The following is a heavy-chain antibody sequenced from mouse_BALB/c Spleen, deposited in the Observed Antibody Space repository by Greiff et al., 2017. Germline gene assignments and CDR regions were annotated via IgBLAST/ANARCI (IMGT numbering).Heavy chain of an antibody. CDR2: IYPYNGGT. CDR3: ARNVYYYGSSHFDY. D-gene: IGHD1-1*01. V-gene: IGHV1S29*02. Sequence: VQLQQSGPELVKPGASVKISCKASGYTFTDYNMHWVKQSHGKSLEWIGYIYPYNGGTGYNQKFKSKATLTVDNSSSTAYMELRSLTSEDSAVYYCARNVYYYGSSHFDYWGQGTTLTVSS. CDR1: GYTFTDYN. J-gene: IGHJ2*01.